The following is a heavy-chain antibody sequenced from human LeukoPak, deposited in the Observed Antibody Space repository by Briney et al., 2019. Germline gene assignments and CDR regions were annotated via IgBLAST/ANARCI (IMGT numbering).Heavy chain of an antibody. CDR2: IYSGGST. CDR1: GFTLSSNY. D-gene: IGHD6-13*01. CDR3: ARPSIYSSSWYLDY. J-gene: IGHJ4*02. V-gene: IGHV3-53*01. Sequence: GGSLRLSCAASGFTLSSNYMSWVRQAPGKGLEWVSVIYSGGSTYYADSVKGRFTISRDNSKNTLYLQMNSLRAEDTAVYYCARPSIYSSSWYLDYWGQGTLVTVSS.